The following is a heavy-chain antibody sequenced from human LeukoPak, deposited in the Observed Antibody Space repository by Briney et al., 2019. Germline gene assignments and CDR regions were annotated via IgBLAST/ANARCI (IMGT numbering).Heavy chain of an antibody. D-gene: IGHD5-24*01. J-gene: IGHJ4*02. CDR3: ARGPHEVEMATITPFGD. V-gene: IGHV3-7*01. CDR2: IKQDGSEK. Sequence: PGGSLRLSCAASGFTFSSYWMSWVRQAPGKGLEWVANIKQDGSEKYYVDSVKGRFTISRDNAKNSLYLQMNSLRAEDTAVYYCARGPHEVEMATITPFGDWGQGTLVTVSS. CDR1: GFTFSSYW.